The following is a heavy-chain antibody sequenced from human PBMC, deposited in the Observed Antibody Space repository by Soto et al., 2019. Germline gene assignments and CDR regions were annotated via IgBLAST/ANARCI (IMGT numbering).Heavy chain of an antibody. CDR3: ARGDIVAIFGMDV. V-gene: IGHV1-46*01. J-gene: IGHJ6*02. D-gene: IGHD5-12*01. CDR1: GYTFTSYY. Sequence: ASVKVSCKASGYTFTSYYMHWVRQAPGQGLEWMGIINPSGGSTTYAQKFQGRATMTRDTSTSTVYMELSSLRSKDTAVYYCARGDIVAIFGMDVWGQGTTVTVSS. CDR2: INPSGGST.